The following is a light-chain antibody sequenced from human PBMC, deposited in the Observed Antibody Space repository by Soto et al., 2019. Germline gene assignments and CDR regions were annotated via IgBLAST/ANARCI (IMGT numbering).Light chain of an antibody. CDR2: WAS. CDR3: HQYHSATLT. CDR1: QSVLTTDSNNKNY. V-gene: IGKV4-1*01. J-gene: IGKJ4*01. Sequence: DIVMTQSPDSLAVSLGERATITCRSSQSVLTTDSNNKNYLAWYQHKSGQPPRLLIYWASTRESGVPDRLSGSGSGTEFTLTISSLQAEDEAVYICHQYHSATLTFRAGTKVDIX.